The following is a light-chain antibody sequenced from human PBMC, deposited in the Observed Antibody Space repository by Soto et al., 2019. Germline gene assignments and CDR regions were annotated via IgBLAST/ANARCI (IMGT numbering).Light chain of an antibody. CDR2: GNS. V-gene: IGLV2-14*02. Sequence: QSVLTQPASVSGSPGQSITVSCTGTSSDVGAYNLVSWYQQHPGKAPRLIIYGNSNRPSGVPDRFSGSKSGTSASLAITGLQAEDEADYYCQSYDSSLSGSYVFGTGTKVTVL. CDR3: QSYDSSLSGSYV. J-gene: IGLJ1*01. CDR1: SSDVGAYNL.